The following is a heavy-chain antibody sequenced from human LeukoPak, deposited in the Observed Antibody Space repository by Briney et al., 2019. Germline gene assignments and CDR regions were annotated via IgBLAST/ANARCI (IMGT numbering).Heavy chain of an antibody. Sequence: TSETLSLTCTVSGGSISSYYWSWIRQAPGKGLEWIGYIYYSGTTSYNPSLKSRVTTLVDTSKNQFSLKLNSVSAADTAVYYCARHERDASLDHALDIWGQGTVVTVSS. J-gene: IGHJ3*02. CDR1: GGSISSYY. CDR2: IYYSGTT. D-gene: IGHD5-24*01. CDR3: ARHERDASLDHALDI. V-gene: IGHV4-59*08.